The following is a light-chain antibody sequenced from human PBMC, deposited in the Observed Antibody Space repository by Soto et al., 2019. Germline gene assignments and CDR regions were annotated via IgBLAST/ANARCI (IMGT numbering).Light chain of an antibody. CDR1: QSVSSY. CDR3: QQRTNWSSVT. Sequence: EIVLTQSPANLSLSQGDRATLSCRASQSVSSYLAWYQQKPGQAPRLLIYDASNRATGIPARFSGSGSGTDFTLTISSLEPEDFAVYYCQQRTNWSSVTFGGGTKVDIK. J-gene: IGKJ4*01. CDR2: DAS. V-gene: IGKV3-11*01.